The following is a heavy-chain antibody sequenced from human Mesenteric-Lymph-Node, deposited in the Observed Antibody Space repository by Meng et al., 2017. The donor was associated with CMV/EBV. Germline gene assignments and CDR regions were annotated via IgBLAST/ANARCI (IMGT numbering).Heavy chain of an antibody. V-gene: IGHV1-69*05. J-gene: IGHJ4*02. CDR3: ARDQPADY. Sequence: SVKVSCKASGYTFTGYYMHWVRQAPGQGLEWMGGIIPIFGTANYAQKFQGRVTITTDESTSTAYMELSSLRSEDTAVYYCARDQPADYWGQGTLVTVSS. CDR2: IIPIFGTA. CDR1: GYTFTGYY.